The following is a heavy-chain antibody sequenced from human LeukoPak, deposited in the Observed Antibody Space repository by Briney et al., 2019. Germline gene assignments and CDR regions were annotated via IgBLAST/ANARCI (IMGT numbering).Heavy chain of an antibody. CDR3: ARDEGPGYYDSSGYEFDY. J-gene: IGHJ4*02. Sequence: PGGSLRLSCAASGLTFSRFGMHWVRQAPGKGLEWVAVIWYDGSNKYYADSVKGRFTISRDNSKNTLYLQMNSLRAEDTAVYYCARDEGPGYYDSSGYEFDYWGQGTLVTVSS. CDR1: GLTFSRFG. V-gene: IGHV3-33*08. CDR2: IWYDGSNK. D-gene: IGHD3-22*01.